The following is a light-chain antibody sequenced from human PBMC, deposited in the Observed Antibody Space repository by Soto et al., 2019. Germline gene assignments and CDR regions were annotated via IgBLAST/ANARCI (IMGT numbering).Light chain of an antibody. V-gene: IGKV3-20*01. CDR3: QQYGSSPKT. CDR1: QSVSSSY. Sequence: EIVLTQSPGTLSLSPGERATLSCRASQSVSSSYLAWYQQKPGQAPRLLIYGASSRATGIPDRFSGSGSGTGFTLTISRLEPEDFAVYYCQQYGSSPKTFGQGIKVEMK. J-gene: IGKJ1*01. CDR2: GAS.